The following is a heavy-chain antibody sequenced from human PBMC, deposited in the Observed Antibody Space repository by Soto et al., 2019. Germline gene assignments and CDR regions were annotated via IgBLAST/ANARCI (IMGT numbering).Heavy chain of an antibody. D-gene: IGHD4-17*01. J-gene: IGHJ6*02. CDR2: ISYDGSNK. CDR1: GFTFSSCG. Sequence: SGGSLRLSCAASGFTFSSCGMHWVRQAPGKGLEWVAVISYDGSNKYYADSVKGRFTISRDNSKNTLYLQMNSLRAEDTAVYYCAKDSKVLTTVTPYGMDVWGQGTTVTVSS. CDR3: AKDSKVLTTVTPYGMDV. V-gene: IGHV3-30*18.